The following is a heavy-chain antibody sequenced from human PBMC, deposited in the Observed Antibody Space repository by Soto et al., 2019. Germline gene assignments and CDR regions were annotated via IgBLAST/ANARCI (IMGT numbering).Heavy chain of an antibody. Sequence: QITLKESGPTLVKPTQTLTLTCTFSGFSLSTSGVGVGWIRQPPGKALEWLALIYWDDDKRYSPSLKSRLTITKDTSKTQVVLTMTNMDPVDTATYYCAHRVVGAAAAPGWFDPWGQGTLVTVSS. V-gene: IGHV2-5*02. J-gene: IGHJ5*02. CDR1: GFSLSTSGVG. CDR3: AHRVVGAAAAPGWFDP. D-gene: IGHD6-13*01. CDR2: IYWDDDK.